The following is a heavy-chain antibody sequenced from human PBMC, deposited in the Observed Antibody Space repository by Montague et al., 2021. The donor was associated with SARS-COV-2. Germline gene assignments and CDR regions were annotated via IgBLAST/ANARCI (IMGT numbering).Heavy chain of an antibody. V-gene: IGHV4-39*01. Sequence: SETLSLTCTVSGGSISSTSYYWGWIRQPPGKGLEWIGSIYYSGSTCYNPSLKSRVTISVDTSKNQFSLKLSSVTAADTAVYYCVRQPGQWLHREWFWFDPWGQGTLVTVSS. CDR2: IYYSGST. CDR3: VRQPGQWLHREWFWFDP. CDR1: GGSISSTSYY. J-gene: IGHJ5*02. D-gene: IGHD6-19*01.